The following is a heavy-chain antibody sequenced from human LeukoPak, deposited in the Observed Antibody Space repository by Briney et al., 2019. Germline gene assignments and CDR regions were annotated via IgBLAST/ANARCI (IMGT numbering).Heavy chain of an antibody. V-gene: IGHV4-39*07. D-gene: IGHD3-10*01. CDR2: IYYNGST. J-gene: IGHJ4*02. CDR1: GGSISSSSYY. Sequence: SETLSLTCKVSGGSISSSSYYWGWIRQPPGKGLEWIGSIYYNGSTYYHPSLKSRGTISVDTSKNQFSLNLSSVTAADTAVYYCARDPRTYSGSGSLDYWGQGTLVTVSS. CDR3: ARDPRTYSGSGSLDY.